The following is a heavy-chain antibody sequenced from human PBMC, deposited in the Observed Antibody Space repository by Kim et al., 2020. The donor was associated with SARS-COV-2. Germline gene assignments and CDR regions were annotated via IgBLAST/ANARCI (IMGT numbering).Heavy chain of an antibody. D-gene: IGHD1-26*01. V-gene: IGHV1-24*01. J-gene: IGHJ5*02. Sequence: EQKFQGRVTMTEDTSTDTAYMELSSLRSEDTAVYYCATSLVGARGWWFDPWGQGTLVTVSS. CDR3: ATSLVGARGWWFDP.